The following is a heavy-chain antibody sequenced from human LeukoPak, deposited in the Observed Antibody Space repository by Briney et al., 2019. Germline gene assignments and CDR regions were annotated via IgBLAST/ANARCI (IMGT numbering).Heavy chain of an antibody. V-gene: IGHV1-69*13. Sequence: GASVKVSCKASGGTFSSYAISWVRQAPGQGLEWMGGIIPIFGTANYAQKFQGRVTITADESTSTAYMELSSLRSEDTAVYYCAREPLYGDYVVGIDYWGQGTLVTVSS. D-gene: IGHD4-17*01. CDR3: AREPLYGDYVVGIDY. CDR2: IIPIFGTA. J-gene: IGHJ4*02. CDR1: GGTFSSYA.